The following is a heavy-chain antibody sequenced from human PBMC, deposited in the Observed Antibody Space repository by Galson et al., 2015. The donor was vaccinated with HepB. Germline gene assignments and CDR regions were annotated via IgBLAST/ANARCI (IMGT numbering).Heavy chain of an antibody. CDR1: GGSISSYY. CDR2: IYTSGST. J-gene: IGHJ6*03. CDR3: ARSRGSRDYYYYMDV. D-gene: IGHD3-10*01. V-gene: IGHV4-4*07. Sequence: TLSLTCTVSGGSISSYYWSWIRQPAGKGLEWIGRIYTSGSTNYNPSLKSRVTKSVDTSKNQFSLKLSSVTAADTAVYYCARSRGSRDYYYYMDVWGKGTTVTVSS.